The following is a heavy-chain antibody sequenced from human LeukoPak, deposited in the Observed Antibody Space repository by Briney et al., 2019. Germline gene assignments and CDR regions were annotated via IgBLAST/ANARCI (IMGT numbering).Heavy chain of an antibody. V-gene: IGHV3-9*03. CDR1: GFTFDDYA. CDR2: ISWNSGSR. J-gene: IGHJ4*02. Sequence: GGSLRLSCAASGFTFDDYAMHWVRQAPGKGLEWVSGISWNSGSREYADAVKRRFTISRHNPNNSLYLQMNSLRAEDMALYYCAKDNKRFGPSKAHFDYWGQGTLVTVSS. D-gene: IGHD3-10*01. CDR3: AKDNKRFGPSKAHFDY.